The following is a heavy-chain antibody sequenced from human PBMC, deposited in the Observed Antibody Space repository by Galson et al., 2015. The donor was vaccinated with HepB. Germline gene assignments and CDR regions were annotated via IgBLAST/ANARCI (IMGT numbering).Heavy chain of an antibody. CDR2: ISSSSSYI. D-gene: IGHD3-16*02. CDR1: GFTFSSYS. CDR3: ARDGYDYVWGSYRQPSFPNDAFDI. V-gene: IGHV3-21*01. J-gene: IGHJ3*02. Sequence: SLRLSCAASGFTFSSYSMNWVRQAPGKGLEWVSSISSSSSYIYYADSVKGRFTISRDNAKNSLYLQMNSLRAEDTAVYYCARDGYDYVWGSYRQPSFPNDAFDIWGQGTIVTVSS.